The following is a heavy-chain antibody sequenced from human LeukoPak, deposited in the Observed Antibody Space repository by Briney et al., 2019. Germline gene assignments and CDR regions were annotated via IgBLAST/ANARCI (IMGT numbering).Heavy chain of an antibody. CDR3: AGFGGDSC. CDR1: GFAASINH. D-gene: IGHD4-23*01. CDR2: ISNSGTT. Sequence: PGGSLRLSCAASGFAASINHVTWVRQAPGKGLEWVAVISNSGTTYYADSVKGRLTISRDNSKNTVYLQMNSLRIEDTAVYYCAGFGGDSCWGQGTLVTV. J-gene: IGHJ4*02. V-gene: IGHV3-66*01.